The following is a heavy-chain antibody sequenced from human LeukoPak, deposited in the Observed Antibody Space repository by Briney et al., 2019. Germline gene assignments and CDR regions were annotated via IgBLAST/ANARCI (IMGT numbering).Heavy chain of an antibody. CDR3: ARLSPQRGGNYYMDV. D-gene: IGHD6-25*01. CDR1: GYTFTSYV. J-gene: IGHJ6*03. V-gene: IGHV7-4-1*02. CDR2: INTNTGNP. Sequence: SVKVSCKASGYTFTSYVMNWVRQAPGQGLEWWGYINTNTGNPTYAQGFTGRFVFSLDTSVSTAYLQISSLKAEDTAVYYCARLSPQRGGNYYMDVWGKGTTVTVSS.